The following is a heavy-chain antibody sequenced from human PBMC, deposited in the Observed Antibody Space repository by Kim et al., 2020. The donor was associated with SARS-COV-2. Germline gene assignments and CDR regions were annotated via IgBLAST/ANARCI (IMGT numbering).Heavy chain of an antibody. D-gene: IGHD3-16*01. V-gene: IGHV3-15*01. CDR3: TTVFGSSSFYYYGMDV. Sequence: PVKARFTISRDDSNNTLYLQMNSLKTEDTAVYYCTTVFGSSSFYYYGMDVWGQGTTVTVSS. J-gene: IGHJ6*02.